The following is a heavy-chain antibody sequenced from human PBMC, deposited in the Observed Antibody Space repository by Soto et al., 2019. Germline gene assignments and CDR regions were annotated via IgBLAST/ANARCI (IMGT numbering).Heavy chain of an antibody. Sequence: ASVKVSCKASGYTFTSYDINWVRQATGQGLEWMGWMNPNSGNTGYAQKFQGRVTMTRNTSISTAYMELSSLRSEDTAVYYCARGEITMVRGVTYYFDYWGQGTLVTVSS. D-gene: IGHD3-10*01. CDR3: ARGEITMVRGVTYYFDY. CDR1: GYTFTSYD. V-gene: IGHV1-8*01. J-gene: IGHJ4*02. CDR2: MNPNSGNT.